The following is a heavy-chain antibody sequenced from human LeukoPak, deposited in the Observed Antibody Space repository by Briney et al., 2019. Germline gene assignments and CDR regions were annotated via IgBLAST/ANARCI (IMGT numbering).Heavy chain of an antibody. J-gene: IGHJ4*02. CDR3: ARVVGAVAGKGYFDY. D-gene: IGHD6-19*01. CDR1: GYTFTGYY. Sequence: GASVKVSCKASGYTFTGYYMHWVRQAPGQGLEWMGWINPNSGGTNYAQKFQGRVTISVDTSKNQFSLKLSSVTAADTAVYYCARVVGAVAGKGYFDYWGQGTLVTVSS. CDR2: INPNSGGT. V-gene: IGHV1-2*02.